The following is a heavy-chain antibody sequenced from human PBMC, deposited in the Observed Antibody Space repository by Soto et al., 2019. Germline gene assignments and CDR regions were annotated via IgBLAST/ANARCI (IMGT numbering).Heavy chain of an antibody. D-gene: IGHD2-15*01. CDR2: INPNSGGT. V-gene: IGHV1-2*02. J-gene: IGHJ6*02. CDR1: GYTFTGYY. CDR3: ARGGGYCSGGSCYSHYYYGMDV. Sequence: ASVKVSCKASGYTFTGYYMHWVRQAPGQGLEWMGWINPNSGGTNYAQKFQGRVTMTRDTSISTAYMELSRLRSDDTAVYYCARGGGYCSGGSCYSHYYYGMDVWGQGTTVTVSS.